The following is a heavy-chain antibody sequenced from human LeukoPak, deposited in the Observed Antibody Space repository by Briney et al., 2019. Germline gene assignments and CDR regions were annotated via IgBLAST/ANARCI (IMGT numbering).Heavy chain of an antibody. J-gene: IGHJ4*02. CDR2: IYYSGST. CDR1: GGSISSSSYY. CDR3: ARAPNPDFFDD. V-gene: IGHV4-61*01. D-gene: IGHD2-8*01. Sequence: PSETLSLTCTVSGGSISSSSYYCSWIRQPPGKGLEWIGYIYYSGSTNYNPSLKSRVTISVDTSRNQFSLKLSSVTAADTAVYYCARAPNPDFFDDWGQGTLVTVSS.